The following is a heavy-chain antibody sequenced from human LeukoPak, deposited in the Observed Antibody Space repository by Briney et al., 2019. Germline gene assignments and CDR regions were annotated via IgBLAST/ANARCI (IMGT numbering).Heavy chain of an antibody. CDR3: ARVAKERVGGVYYFDY. CDR1: GFTFSDYD. V-gene: IGHV3-13*01. Sequence: GGSLRLSCAVSGFTFSDYDMHWVRQATGKGLEWVSAIGTAGDTYYTGSVKGRFTISRENAKNSLYLQMNSLRAGDTAVYYCARVAKERVGGVYYFDYWGQGTLVTVSS. D-gene: IGHD1-1*01. CDR2: IGTAGDT. J-gene: IGHJ4*02.